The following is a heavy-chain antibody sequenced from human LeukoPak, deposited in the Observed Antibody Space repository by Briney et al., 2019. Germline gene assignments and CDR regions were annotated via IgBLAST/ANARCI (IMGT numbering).Heavy chain of an antibody. CDR2: IRYDGSNK. J-gene: IGHJ4*02. CDR1: GFTFSSYG. CDR3: ARDSDVHCSGGSCTNFDY. D-gene: IGHD2-15*01. V-gene: IGHV3-30*02. Sequence: GGSLRLSCAASGFTFSSYGMHWVRQAPGKGLEWVAFIRYDGSNKYYADSVKGRFTISRDNSKNTLYLQMNSLRAEDTAIYYCARDSDVHCSGGSCTNFDYWGQGTRVTVSS.